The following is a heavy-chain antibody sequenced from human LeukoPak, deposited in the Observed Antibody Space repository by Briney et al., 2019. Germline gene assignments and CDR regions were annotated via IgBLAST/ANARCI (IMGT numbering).Heavy chain of an antibody. CDR1: GGSISSYY. CDR3: ARGVGRIAAAGEKYFQH. D-gene: IGHD6-13*01. J-gene: IGHJ1*01. CDR2: IYTSGST. Sequence: SETLSLTCTVSGGSISSYYWSWIRQPAGKGLEWIGRIYTSGSTNYNPSLKRRVTMSVDMSKNQFSLKLSSVTAADTAVYYCARGVGRIAAAGEKYFQHWGQGTLVTVSS. V-gene: IGHV4-4*07.